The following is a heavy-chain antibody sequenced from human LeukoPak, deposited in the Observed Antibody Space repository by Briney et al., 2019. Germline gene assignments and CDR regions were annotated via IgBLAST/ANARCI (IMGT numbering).Heavy chain of an antibody. Sequence: PSETLSLTCAVYGGSFSGYYWNWIRQPPGKGLEWIGSIYYSGSTYYNPSLKSRVTISVDTSKNQFSLKLSSVTAADTAVYYCARRAVQVRFFDLWGRGTLVTVSS. CDR2: IYYSGST. CDR3: ARRAVQVRFFDL. CDR1: GGSFSGYY. J-gene: IGHJ2*01. D-gene: IGHD3-10*01. V-gene: IGHV4-34*01.